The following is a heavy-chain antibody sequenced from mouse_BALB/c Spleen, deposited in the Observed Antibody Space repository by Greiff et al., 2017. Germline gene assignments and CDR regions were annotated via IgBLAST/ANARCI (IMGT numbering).Heavy chain of an antibody. Sequence: EVQLVESGAELVRSGASVKLSCTASGFNIKDYYMHWVKQRPEQGLEWIGWIDPENGDTEYAPKFQGKATMTADTSSNTAYLQLSSLTSEDTAVYYCNAGYDYLYAMDYWGQGTSVTVSS. CDR2: IDPENGDT. J-gene: IGHJ4*01. D-gene: IGHD2-4*01. CDR1: GFNIKDYY. CDR3: NAGYDYLYAMDY. V-gene: IGHV14-4*02.